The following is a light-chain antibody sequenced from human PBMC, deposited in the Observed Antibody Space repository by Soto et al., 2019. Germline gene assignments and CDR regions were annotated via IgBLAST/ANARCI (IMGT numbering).Light chain of an antibody. V-gene: IGLV2-23*02. CDR2: EVS. CDR1: SSDVGSYNL. CDR3: CSYAGSSTFGVV. J-gene: IGLJ2*01. Sequence: QSALTQPASVSGSPGQSITISCSGTSSDVGSYNLVSWYHQHPGKAPQLMIYEVSKRPSGVSNRCSGSKSGNTASLTISGLQAEDEADYYCCSYAGSSTFGVVFGGGTKLTVL.